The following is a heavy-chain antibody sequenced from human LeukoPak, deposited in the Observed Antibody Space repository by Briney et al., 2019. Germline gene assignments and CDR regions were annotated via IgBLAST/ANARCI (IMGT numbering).Heavy chain of an antibody. CDR2: IYPGDSDT. V-gene: IGHV5-51*01. J-gene: IGHJ5*02. CDR1: GYSFTSYW. Sequence: GESLKISCKGSGYSFTSYWIGWVRQMPGKGLEWMGIIYPGDSDTRYSPSFQGQVTISADKSISTAYLQWSSLKASDTAMYYCARSEYSGSYGPPWFDPWGQGTLVTVSS. CDR3: ARSEYSGSYGPPWFDP. D-gene: IGHD1-26*01.